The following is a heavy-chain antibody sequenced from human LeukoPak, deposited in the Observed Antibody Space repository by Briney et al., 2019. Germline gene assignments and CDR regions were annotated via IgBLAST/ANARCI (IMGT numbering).Heavy chain of an antibody. Sequence: GASVTVSCKASGGTSSSYAISWVRQAPGQGLEWMGGIIPIFGTANYAQKFQGRVTITADESTSTAYMELSSLRSEDTAVYHCARGQSGSYRFDYWGQGTLVTVSS. V-gene: IGHV1-69*13. CDR1: GGTSSSYA. CDR3: ARGQSGSYRFDY. CDR2: IIPIFGTA. J-gene: IGHJ4*02. D-gene: IGHD1-26*01.